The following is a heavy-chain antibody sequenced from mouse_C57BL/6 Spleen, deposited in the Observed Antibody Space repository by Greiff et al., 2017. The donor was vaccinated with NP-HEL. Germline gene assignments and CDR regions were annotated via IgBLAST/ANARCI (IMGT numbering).Heavy chain of an antibody. V-gene: IGHV1-82*01. CDR3: ARDPYYFY. CDR2: IYPGDGDT. CDR1: GYAFSSSW. D-gene: IGHD1-1*01. J-gene: IGHJ2*01. Sequence: QVQLQQSGPELVKPGASVKISCKASGYAFSSSWMNWVKQRPGKGLEWIGRIYPGDGDTNYNGKFKGKATLTADKSSSTAYMQLSSLTSEDSSVYFCARDPYYFYWGQGTTLTVSS.